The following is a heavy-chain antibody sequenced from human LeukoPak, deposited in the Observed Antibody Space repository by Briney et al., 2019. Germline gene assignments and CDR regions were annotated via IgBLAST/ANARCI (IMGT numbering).Heavy chain of an antibody. D-gene: IGHD5-12*01. CDR1: GGTFSSYA. Sequence: GSSVKVSCEASGGTFSSYAISWVRQAPGQGLEWMGGIIPIFGTANYAQKFQGRVTITTDESTSTAYMELSSLRSEDTAVYYCASSLASGYDYNWFDPWGQGTLVTVSS. J-gene: IGHJ5*02. CDR3: ASSLASGYDYNWFDP. V-gene: IGHV1-69*05. CDR2: IIPIFGTA.